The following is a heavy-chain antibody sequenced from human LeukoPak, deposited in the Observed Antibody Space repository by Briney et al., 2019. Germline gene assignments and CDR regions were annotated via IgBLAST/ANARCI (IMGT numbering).Heavy chain of an antibody. V-gene: IGHV3-49*04. J-gene: IGHJ4*02. CDR2: IRSKAYGGTT. CDR1: GFTFGDYA. Sequence: PGGSLRLSCTASGFTFGDYAMSWVRQAPGKGLEWVGFIRSKAYGGTTEYAASVKGRFTISRDDSKSIAYLQMNSLKTEDTAVYYCTKSVAELLYYFDYWGQGTLVTVSS. CDR3: TKSVAELLYYFDY. D-gene: IGHD3-10*01.